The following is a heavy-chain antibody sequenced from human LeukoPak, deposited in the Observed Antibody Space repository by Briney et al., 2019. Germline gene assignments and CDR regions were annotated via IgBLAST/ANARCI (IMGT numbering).Heavy chain of an antibody. V-gene: IGHV3-23*01. Sequence: AGGSLRLSCAVSGFTFSSYAMSWVRQAPGKGLEWVSAITDSGGSTYYADSVKGRFTISRDNSKNTLYLQMNSLRADDTAVYYCAKAHIGSGSTYYFDYWGQGTLVTVSS. CDR1: GFTFSSYA. D-gene: IGHD3-10*01. CDR2: ITDSGGST. J-gene: IGHJ4*02. CDR3: AKAHIGSGSTYYFDY.